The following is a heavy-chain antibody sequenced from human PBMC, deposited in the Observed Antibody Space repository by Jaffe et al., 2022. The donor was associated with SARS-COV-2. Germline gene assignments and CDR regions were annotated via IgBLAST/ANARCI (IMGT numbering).Heavy chain of an antibody. CDR1: GGSISSYY. CDR3: ARGEVGRYYFDY. V-gene: IGHV4-59*01. J-gene: IGHJ4*02. D-gene: IGHD1-26*01. Sequence: QVQLQESGPGLVKPSETLSLTCTVSGGSISSYYWSWIRQPPGKGLEWIGYIYYSGSTNYNPSLKSRVTISVDTSKNQFSLKLSSVTAADTAVYYCARGEVGRYYFDYWGQGTLVTVSS. CDR2: IYYSGST.